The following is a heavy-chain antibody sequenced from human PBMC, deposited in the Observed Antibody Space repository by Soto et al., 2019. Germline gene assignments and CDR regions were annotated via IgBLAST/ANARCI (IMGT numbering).Heavy chain of an antibody. CDR3: ARLRYDFWSGYYTYYHYCMGV. V-gene: IGHV5-10-1*01. J-gene: IGHJ6*02. CDR2: IDPSHSYT. D-gene: IGHD3-3*01. Sequence: PGESLKISFKGSGYSFTSYWISWLSQMPGKGLEWMGRIDPSHSYTNYSPSFQGHVTISADKSISTAYLQWSSLKASDTAMYYCARLRYDFWSGYYTYYHYCMGVGGQGTTVTVSS. CDR1: GYSFTSYW.